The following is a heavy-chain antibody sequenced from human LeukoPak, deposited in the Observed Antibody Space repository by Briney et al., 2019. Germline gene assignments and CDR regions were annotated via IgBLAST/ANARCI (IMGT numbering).Heavy chain of an antibody. CDR2: INHSGST. CDR1: GGSFSGYY. D-gene: IGHD3-10*01. Sequence: SETLSLTCAVYGGSFSGYYWSWIRQPPGKGLEWIGEINHSGSTNYNPSLKSRVTISVDTSKNQFSLELSSVTAADTAVYYCASSRAGTWSYFDYWGQGTLVTVSS. V-gene: IGHV4-34*01. J-gene: IGHJ4*02. CDR3: ASSRAGTWSYFDY.